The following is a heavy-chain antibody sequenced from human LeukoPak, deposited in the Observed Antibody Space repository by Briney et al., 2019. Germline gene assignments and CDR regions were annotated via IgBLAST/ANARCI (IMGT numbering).Heavy chain of an antibody. CDR2: ISYEGSNK. J-gene: IGHJ4*02. Sequence: GRSLRLSCAASGFTFSSYGMHWVRQAPAKGLEWVAVISYEGSNKYYTDSVKGRFTVSRDNSKHTLYLQMNSLRAEDTAVYYCAKVPGARIAVAHYYFDYWGQGALVTVSS. D-gene: IGHD6-19*01. V-gene: IGHV3-30*18. CDR3: AKVPGARIAVAHYYFDY. CDR1: GFTFSSYG.